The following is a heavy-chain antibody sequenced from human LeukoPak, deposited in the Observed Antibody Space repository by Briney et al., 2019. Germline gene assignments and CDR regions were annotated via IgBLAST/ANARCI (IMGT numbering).Heavy chain of an antibody. Sequence: GGSLRLSCAASGFTFSSYAMSWVRQAPGKGLEWVSAINSAGSTYYGDSVRGRFTISRDNSKNVLYLQMNSLRAEDTAPYYCAKDQNTVATAPFDYWGQGTLVTVPS. D-gene: IGHD4-17*01. CDR2: INSAGST. CDR3: AKDQNTVATAPFDY. CDR1: GFTFSSYA. V-gene: IGHV3-23*01. J-gene: IGHJ4*02.